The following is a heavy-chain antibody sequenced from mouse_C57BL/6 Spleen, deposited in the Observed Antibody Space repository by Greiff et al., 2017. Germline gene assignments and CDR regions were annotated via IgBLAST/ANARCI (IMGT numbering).Heavy chain of an antibody. CDR1: GFNFKNSY. CDR2: LDPANGTT. J-gene: IGHJ2*01. D-gene: IGHD1-1*01. CDR3: ARRTTVVSTDYFDY. Sequence: DVQLQESVAELVRPGASVKLSCTASGFNFKNSYMHWVKQRPEQGLEWIGRLDPANGTTKSAPKFQGKATITADTSSNTAYLQLSSLTSEDTAIYYCARRTTVVSTDYFDYWGQGTTLTVSS. V-gene: IGHV14-3*01.